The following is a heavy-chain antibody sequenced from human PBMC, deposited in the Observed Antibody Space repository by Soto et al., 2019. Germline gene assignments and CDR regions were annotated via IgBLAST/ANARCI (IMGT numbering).Heavy chain of an antibody. V-gene: IGHV3-23*01. CDR1: GLTFSNYA. J-gene: IGHJ4*02. D-gene: IGHD2-15*01. CDR3: AKGGGSCCFDC. Sequence: EVQLLESGGTLVQPGGSLRLSCAASGLTFSNYAMSWVRQAPGKGLEWVSSISGSGESTFYGDSVKGRFTVSRDNSKNTLYLQMNSLGVENTAEYYCAKGGGSCCFDCWGQGTLVTVSS. CDR2: ISGSGEST.